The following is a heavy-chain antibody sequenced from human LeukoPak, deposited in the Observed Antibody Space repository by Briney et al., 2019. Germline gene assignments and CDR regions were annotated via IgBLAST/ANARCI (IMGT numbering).Heavy chain of an antibody. CDR1: GFTFRHST. J-gene: IGHJ4*02. CDR3: ARGGGTLNF. V-gene: IGHV3-21*06. Sequence: GGSLRLSCAASGFTFRHSTINWVRQAPGKGLELVSSITSRGAYMFHVDSVQGRFTISRDNANNSLFLQLSSLRAEDTAVYYCARGGGTLNFWGQGILVTVSP. CDR2: ITSRGAYM. D-gene: IGHD2-15*01.